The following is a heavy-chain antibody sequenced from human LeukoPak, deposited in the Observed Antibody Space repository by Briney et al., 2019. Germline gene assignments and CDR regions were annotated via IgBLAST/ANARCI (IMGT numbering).Heavy chain of an antibody. CDR3: ARGGRGVFDY. J-gene: IGHJ4*02. D-gene: IGHD3-10*01. V-gene: IGHV4-59*01. Sequence: SETLSLTCSVSGGSISSYYWSWIRQPPGKGLEWIGYIYYSGSTNYNPSLKSRVTISVDTSKNQFSLKLSSVTAADTAVYYCARGGRGVFDYWGQGTLVTVSS. CDR1: GGSISSYY. CDR2: IYYSGST.